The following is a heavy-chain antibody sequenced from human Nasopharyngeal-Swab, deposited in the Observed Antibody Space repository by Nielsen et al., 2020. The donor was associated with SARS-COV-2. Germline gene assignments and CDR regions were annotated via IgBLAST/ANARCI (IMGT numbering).Heavy chain of an antibody. CDR3: ASLRADTPDFAY. V-gene: IGHV3-30*03. CDR2: ISSDGSDK. CDR1: RFAFSRWP. Sequence: GGSLRLSCVASRFAFSRWPMHWVRQAPGKGLEWVTVISSDGSDKQYVDSVKGRFTISRDNSKNTLYPQVKSLRADDTGVYYCASLRADTPDFAYLGQGTLVTVSS. J-gene: IGHJ4*02. D-gene: IGHD2-15*01.